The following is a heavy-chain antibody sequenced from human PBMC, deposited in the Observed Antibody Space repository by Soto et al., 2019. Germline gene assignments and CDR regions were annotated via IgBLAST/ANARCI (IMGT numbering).Heavy chain of an antibody. CDR3: GRVVRDLSDTGGRA. CDR1: GFTFSSYA. J-gene: IGHJ5*02. CDR2: ISSGGSHI. V-gene: IGHV3-21*02. D-gene: IGHD2-8*02. Sequence: EVQLVESGGDLVKPGGSLILSCAASGFTFSSYAINWVRQAPGEGLEWVSSISSGGSHIYYADSVRGRFTISRDNANNVLILEINRLRADDAAVYYCGRVVRDLSDTGGRAWDQGTLVNVST.